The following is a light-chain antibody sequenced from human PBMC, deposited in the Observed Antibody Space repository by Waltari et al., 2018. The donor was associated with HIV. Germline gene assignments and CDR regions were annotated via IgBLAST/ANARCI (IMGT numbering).Light chain of an antibody. J-gene: IGKJ1*01. CDR3: MHGWT. V-gene: IGKV2-24*01. CDR2: KIS. Sequence: DIVLTQTQLSSAVTLGQSTSIACRSSQSLAHSDGNTFLSWLQQRPGQPPRLLIYKISNRFSGVPDRFSGSGAGTDFTLKINRVEAEDVGIYYCMHGWTFGQGTKVEIK. CDR1: QSLAHSDGNTF.